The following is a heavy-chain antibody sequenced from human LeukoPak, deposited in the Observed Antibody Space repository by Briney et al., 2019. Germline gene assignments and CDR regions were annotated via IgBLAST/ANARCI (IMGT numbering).Heavy chain of an antibody. D-gene: IGHD1-14*01. J-gene: IGHJ4*02. Sequence: GGSLRLSCGASGFTFSNYAMNWVRQVPGKGLEWLSGISRRGDTTYYTDSVKGRFTISRDNSNNTLYLQMNTLRADDTAVYYCSKATGPNSFRYIEYWGQGTLVTVSS. V-gene: IGHV3-23*01. CDR2: ISRRGDTT. CDR3: SKATGPNSFRYIEY. CDR1: GFTFSNYA.